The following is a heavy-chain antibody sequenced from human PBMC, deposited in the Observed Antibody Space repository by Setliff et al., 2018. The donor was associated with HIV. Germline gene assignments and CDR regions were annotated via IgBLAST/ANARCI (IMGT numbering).Heavy chain of an antibody. CDR3: ARDPYCSGDGCFRYYQH. D-gene: IGHD2-15*01. CDR1: NVSFNSYY. CDR2: IYSSGST. Sequence: PSETLSLTCTVSNVSFNSYYWSWIRHPAGRALEWIGRIYSSGSTNYNPSLKSRVKMSLDTSKNQFSLKLSSVTAADTAVYFCARDPYCSGDGCFRYYQHWGRGTRVTVS. J-gene: IGHJ1*01. V-gene: IGHV4-4*07.